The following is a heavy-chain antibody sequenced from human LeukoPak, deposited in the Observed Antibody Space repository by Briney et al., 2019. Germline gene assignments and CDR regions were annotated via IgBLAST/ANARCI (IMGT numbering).Heavy chain of an antibody. CDR2: IYYSGSS. Sequence: SETLSLTCAVSGFSISSAYYWGWIRQPPGKGLEWIGSIYYSGSSYYNSSLKSRVSISVDTSENQFSLKLSSVTATDTAVYYCARIRMGHIVVVPASFDFWGQGTLVTVSS. CDR3: ARIRMGHIVVVPASFDF. D-gene: IGHD2-2*01. J-gene: IGHJ4*02. CDR1: GFSISSAYY. V-gene: IGHV4-38-2*01.